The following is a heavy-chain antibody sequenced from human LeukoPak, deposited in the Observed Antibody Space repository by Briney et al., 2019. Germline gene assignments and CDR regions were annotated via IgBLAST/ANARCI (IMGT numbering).Heavy chain of an antibody. V-gene: IGHV4-34*01. CDR3: ARGHSYSSGWYDTVYYFDY. Sequence: SETLSLTCAVYGGSFSGYYWSWIRQPPGKGLEWIGEINHSGSTNYNPSLKGRVTISVDTSKNQFSLKLSSVTAADTAVYYCARGHSYSSGWYDTVYYFDYWGQGTLVTVSS. CDR1: GGSFSGYY. CDR2: INHSGST. J-gene: IGHJ4*02. D-gene: IGHD6-19*01.